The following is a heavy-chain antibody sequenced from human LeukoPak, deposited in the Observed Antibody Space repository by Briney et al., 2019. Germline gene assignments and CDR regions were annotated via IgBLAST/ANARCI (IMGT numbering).Heavy chain of an antibody. Sequence: PGRSLRLSCAASGFTFSSYAMHWVRQAPGKGLEWVAVISYDGSNKYYADSVKGRFTISRDNSKNTLYLQMNSLRAEDTAVYYCARDHSKDSSSPDYWGQGTLVTVS. V-gene: IGHV3-30*01. CDR3: ARDHSKDSSSPDY. D-gene: IGHD6-13*01. CDR1: GFTFSSYA. CDR2: ISYDGSNK. J-gene: IGHJ4*02.